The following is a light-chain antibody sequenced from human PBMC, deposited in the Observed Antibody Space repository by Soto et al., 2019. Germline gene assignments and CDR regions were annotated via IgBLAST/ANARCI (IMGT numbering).Light chain of an antibody. J-gene: IGKJ5*01. CDR2: GAS. V-gene: IGKV3-20*01. CDR3: QQYGSSIT. CDR1: QSVSSD. Sequence: EIVMTESPATLSVYPGERATLSCRASQSVSSDLAWYHQKPGQAPRLLIYGASSRATGIPVRFSGSGSGTDFTLTISRLEPEDFAVYYCQQYGSSITFGQGTRLEI.